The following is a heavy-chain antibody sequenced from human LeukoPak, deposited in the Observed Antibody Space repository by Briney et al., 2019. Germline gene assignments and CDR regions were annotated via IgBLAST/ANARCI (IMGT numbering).Heavy chain of an antibody. CDR2: ISGSGGST. CDR1: GFTFSSYA. D-gene: IGHD3-22*01. V-gene: IGHV3-23*01. CDR3: AKDRSSGYYPDAFDI. Sequence: GGSLRLSCAASGFTFSSYAMSWVRQAPGKGLEWVSSISGSGGSTYYADSVKGRITNSRDNSKNTLYLQMNSLRAEDTAVYYCAKDRSSGYYPDAFDIWGQGTMVTVSS. J-gene: IGHJ3*02.